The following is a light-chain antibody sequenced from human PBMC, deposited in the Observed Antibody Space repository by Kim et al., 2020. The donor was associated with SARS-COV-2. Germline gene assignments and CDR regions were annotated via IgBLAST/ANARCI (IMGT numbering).Light chain of an antibody. CDR3: NSQDSNNNVL. J-gene: IGLJ2*01. V-gene: IGLV3-19*01. CDR2: DKN. Sequence: AMGQTVRITCQGDSLRSYYATWYQQKPGQAPILVIYDKNNRPSGIPGRFSGSSSGNTASLTITGTQAGDEADYYGNSQDSNNNVLFGGGTQVTVL. CDR1: SLRSYY.